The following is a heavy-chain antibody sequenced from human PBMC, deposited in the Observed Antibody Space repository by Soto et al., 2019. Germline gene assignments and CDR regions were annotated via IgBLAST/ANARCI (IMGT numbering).Heavy chain of an antibody. D-gene: IGHD2-21*02. J-gene: IGHJ3*02. CDR1: GFTFSNAW. Sequence: GGSLRLSCAASGFTFSNAWMSWVRQAPGKGLEWVGRIKSKTDGGTTDYAAPVKGRFTISRDDSKNTLYLQMNSLRAEDTAVYYCARYIVVVTATYAFDIWGQGTMVTVSS. V-gene: IGHV3-15*01. CDR3: ARYIVVVTATYAFDI. CDR2: IKSKTDGGTT.